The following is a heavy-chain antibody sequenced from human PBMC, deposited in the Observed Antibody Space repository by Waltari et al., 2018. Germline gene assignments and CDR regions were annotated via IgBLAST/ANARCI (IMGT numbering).Heavy chain of an antibody. J-gene: IGHJ6*02. V-gene: IGHV3-23*01. Sequence: DVQLLESGVDSVQSGGSLRLSGWAFGFAFENYAMNLVRQAPGKGLQWVSAISASGSTTYYADSVKGRFTISRDTSKSTLFLQMNNLRVEDTALYYCAKDLDGKFYYGYYNMDVWGQGTTVTVSS. CDR1: GFAFENYA. CDR2: ISASGSTT. CDR3: AKDLDGKFYYGYYNMDV. D-gene: IGHD3-22*01.